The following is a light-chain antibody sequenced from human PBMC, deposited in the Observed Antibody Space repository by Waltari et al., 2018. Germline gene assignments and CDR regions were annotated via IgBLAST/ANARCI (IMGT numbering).Light chain of an antibody. CDR2: DDD. CDR1: NVSKKR. J-gene: IGLJ3*02. Sequence: SDVLTQPPSLSGAPGKTARIHCSGINVSKKRLHWYQQKSGQAPVLVVHDDDELPSEIPARFSGSVSGNADTLSLSWVESGDEADYYCQVWDGSSDHPGVFGGGTKLSVL. V-gene: IGLV3-21*03. CDR3: QVWDGSSDHPGV.